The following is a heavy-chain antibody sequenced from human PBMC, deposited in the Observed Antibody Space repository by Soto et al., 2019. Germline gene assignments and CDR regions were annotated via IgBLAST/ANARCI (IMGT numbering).Heavy chain of an antibody. CDR2: IDPSDSQT. J-gene: IGHJ4*02. D-gene: IGHD3-22*01. CDR1: GYSFAGYW. CDR3: ARQIYDSDTGPNFQYYFDS. Sequence: GESRKIACKGSGYSFAGYWITWVRQKPGKGLEWMGRIDPSDSQTYYSPSFRGHVTISVTKSITTVFRQWSSLRASDTAMYYCARQIYDSDTGPNFQYYFDSWGQGTPVTVSS. V-gene: IGHV5-10-1*01.